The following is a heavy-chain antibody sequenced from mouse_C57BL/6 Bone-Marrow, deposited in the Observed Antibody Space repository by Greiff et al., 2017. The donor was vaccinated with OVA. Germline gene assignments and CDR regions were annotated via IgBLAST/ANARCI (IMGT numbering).Heavy chain of an antibody. Sequence: QVQLQQPGAELVMPGASVKLSCKASGYTFTSYWMHWVKQRPGQGLEWIGEIDPSDSYTNYNQKFKGKSTLTVDKSSSTAYMQLSSLTSEDSAVDYCALLGRSYYFDYWGQGTTLTVSS. J-gene: IGHJ2*01. CDR2: IDPSDSYT. V-gene: IGHV1-69*01. CDR3: ALLGRSYYFDY. D-gene: IGHD2-10*01. CDR1: GYTFTSYW.